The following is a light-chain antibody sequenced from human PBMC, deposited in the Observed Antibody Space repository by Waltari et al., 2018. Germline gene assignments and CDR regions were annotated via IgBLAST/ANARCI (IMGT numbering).Light chain of an antibody. CDR3: QQYSTYPYT. Sequence: AIQLTQSPSSLSASVGHRITITCRASQDIASALAWYVQKPGKAPKLLIYDASTLEGGVPSRFSGSGYGTEEFTLTISSLQPDDFATYYCQQYSTYPYTFGQGTKVEIK. J-gene: IGKJ2*01. CDR1: QDIASA. V-gene: IGKV1-13*02. CDR2: DAS.